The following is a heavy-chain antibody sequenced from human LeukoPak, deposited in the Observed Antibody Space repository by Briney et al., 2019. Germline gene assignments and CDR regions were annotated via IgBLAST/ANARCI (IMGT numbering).Heavy chain of an antibody. V-gene: IGHV3-30*04. CDR2: ILYDGSNK. CDR1: GFTFSSYA. Sequence: GGSLRLSCAASGFTFSSYAMHWVRQAPGKGLEWVAVILYDGSNKYYADSVKGRFTISRDNSKNTLYLQMNSLRAEDTAVYYCARDEGSGWIGYWGQGTLVTVSS. J-gene: IGHJ4*02. D-gene: IGHD6-19*01. CDR3: ARDEGSGWIGY.